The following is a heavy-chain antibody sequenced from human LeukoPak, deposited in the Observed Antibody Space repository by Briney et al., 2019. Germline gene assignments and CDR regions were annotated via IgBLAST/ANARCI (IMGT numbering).Heavy chain of an antibody. CDR3: ARAVGPYDY. J-gene: IGHJ4*02. CDR1: GFIFSTYG. CDR2: IWYDGSIK. V-gene: IGHV3-33*01. Sequence: GRSLRLSCAASGFIFSTYGMHWVRQAPGKGLEWVAVIWYDGSIKYYADSVKGRFTVSRDNSKGTLYLQMNSLRVEDTAVYYCARAVGPYDYWGQGTLVTVSS.